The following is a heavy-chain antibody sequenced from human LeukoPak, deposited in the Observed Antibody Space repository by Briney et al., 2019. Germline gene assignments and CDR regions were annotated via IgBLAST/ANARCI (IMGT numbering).Heavy chain of an antibody. Sequence: PGGSLRLSCAASGFTFSSYGMSWVRQAPGKGLEWVSAISGSGGSTYYADSVKGRFTISRDNSKNTLYLQMNSLRAEDTAVYYCAKHSSSWFTTDMDVWGKGTTVTISS. J-gene: IGHJ6*03. V-gene: IGHV3-23*01. CDR3: AKHSSSWFTTDMDV. CDR2: ISGSGGST. CDR1: GFTFSSYG. D-gene: IGHD6-13*01.